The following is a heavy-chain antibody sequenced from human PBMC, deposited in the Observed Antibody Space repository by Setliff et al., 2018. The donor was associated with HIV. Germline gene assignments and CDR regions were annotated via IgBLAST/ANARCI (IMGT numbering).Heavy chain of an antibody. CDR3: ARVLIVKGARTPARDYYYMDV. CDR2: IIPIFGTA. V-gene: IGHV1-69*13. CDR1: GGTFSSYA. Sequence: SVKVSCKASGGTFSSYAISWVRQAPGQGLEWMGGIIPIFGTANYAQKFQGRVTITADESTSTAYMELSSLRSEDTAVYYCARVLIVKGARTPARDYYYMDVWGKGTRSPSP. J-gene: IGHJ6*03. D-gene: IGHD1-26*01.